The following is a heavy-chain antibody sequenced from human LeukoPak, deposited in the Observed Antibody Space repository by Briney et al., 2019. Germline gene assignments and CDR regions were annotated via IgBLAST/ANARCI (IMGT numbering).Heavy chain of an antibody. CDR2: IYYSGGT. CDR1: GGSISSSSYY. J-gene: IGHJ4*02. V-gene: IGHV4-39*01. CDR3: ARQGYGGNYDFDY. Sequence: PSETLSLTCTVSGGSISSSSYYWGWIRQPPGKGLEWIGSIYYSGGTYYNPSLKSRVTISVDTSKNQFSLKLSSVTAADTAVYYCARQGYGGNYDFDYWGPGTLVTVSS. D-gene: IGHD4-23*01.